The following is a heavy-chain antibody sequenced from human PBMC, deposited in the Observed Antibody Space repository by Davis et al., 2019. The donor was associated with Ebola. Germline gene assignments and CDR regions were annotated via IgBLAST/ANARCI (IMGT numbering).Heavy chain of an antibody. CDR1: GFTFSSYS. CDR3: ARDPRRAVAGTCYFDY. J-gene: IGHJ4*02. V-gene: IGHV3-48*02. D-gene: IGHD6-19*01. Sequence: GESLKISCAASGFTFSSYSMNWVRQAPGKGLEWVSYISSSSSTIYYADSVKGRFTISRDNAKNSLYLQMNSLRDEDTAVYYCARDPRRAVAGTCYFDYWGQGTLVTVSS. CDR2: ISSSSSTI.